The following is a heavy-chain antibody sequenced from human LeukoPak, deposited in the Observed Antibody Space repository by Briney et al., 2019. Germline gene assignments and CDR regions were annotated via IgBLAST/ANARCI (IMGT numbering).Heavy chain of an antibody. J-gene: IGHJ4*02. CDR1: GASISDYW. Sequence: SSETLSLTCTVSGASISDYWWRWIRQPAPTGLERVGRVYVDAGGNSNYNPSLRSRVTVSVDTSTTQFSLKLISVTAADPAVYFCARAPSWCYGTCPFVSWGQRTLVTVSS. CDR3: ARAPSWCYGTCPFVS. CDR2: VYVDAGGNS. D-gene: IGHD6-13*01. V-gene: IGHV4-4*07.